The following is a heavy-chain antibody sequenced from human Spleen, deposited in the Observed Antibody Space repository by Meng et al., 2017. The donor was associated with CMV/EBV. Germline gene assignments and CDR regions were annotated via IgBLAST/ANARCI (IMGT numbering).Heavy chain of an antibody. CDR1: GGSISNNDYY. CDR2: IYYSGST. J-gene: IGHJ4*02. D-gene: IGHD4-17*01. Sequence: SETLSLTCTVSGGSISNNDYYWSWIRQPPGKGLEWIGYIYYSGSTNYNPSLKSRVTISVDTSTNQFSLKLSSVTAADTAVYYCVRHKLYGDYNDYWGQGTLVTVSS. CDR3: VRHKLYGDYNDY. V-gene: IGHV4-61*08.